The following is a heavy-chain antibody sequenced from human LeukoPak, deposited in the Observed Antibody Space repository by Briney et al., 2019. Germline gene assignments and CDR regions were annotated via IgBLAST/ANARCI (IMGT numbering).Heavy chain of an antibody. Sequence: HTGGSLRLSCVASGFTFSSHTMNWVRQAPGKGLEWVSLISGDGGSTYYADSVKGRFTISRDNSKNSLYLQMNSLRTEDTALYYCAKDITNGWGYSYGSNFDYWGQGTLVTVSS. D-gene: IGHD5-18*01. J-gene: IGHJ4*02. CDR1: GFTFSSHT. CDR3: AKDITNGWGYSYGSNFDY. V-gene: IGHV3-43*02. CDR2: ISGDGGST.